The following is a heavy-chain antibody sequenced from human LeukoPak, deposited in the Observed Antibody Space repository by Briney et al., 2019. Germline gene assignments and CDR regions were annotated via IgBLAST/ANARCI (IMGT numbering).Heavy chain of an antibody. Sequence: KPSETLSLTCAVYGGSFSGYYWSWIRQPPGKGLEWIGEINHSGSTNYNPSLKSRVAISVDTSKNQFSLKLSSVTAADTAVYYCASCGLLSGSCPYDYWGQGTLVTVSS. V-gene: IGHV4-34*01. CDR1: GGSFSGYY. CDR2: INHSGST. D-gene: IGHD2-15*01. CDR3: ASCGLLSGSCPYDY. J-gene: IGHJ4*02.